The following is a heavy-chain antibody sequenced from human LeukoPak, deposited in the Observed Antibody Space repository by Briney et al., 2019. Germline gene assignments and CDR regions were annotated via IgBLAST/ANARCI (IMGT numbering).Heavy chain of an antibody. V-gene: IGHV3-33*01. Sequence: PGRSLRLSCAASGFTFSSYGMHWVRQAPGKGLEWVAVIWYDGSNKYYADSVKGRFTISRDNSKSTLYLQMNSLRAEDTAVYYCARDARGSDYWGQGTLVTVSS. CDR1: GFTFSSYG. D-gene: IGHD3-10*01. CDR2: IWYDGSNK. J-gene: IGHJ4*02. CDR3: ARDARGSDY.